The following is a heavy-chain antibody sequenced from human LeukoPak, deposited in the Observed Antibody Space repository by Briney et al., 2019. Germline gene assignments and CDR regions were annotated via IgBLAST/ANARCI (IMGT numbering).Heavy chain of an antibody. CDR1: GYSFTSYW. CDR3: ARRAYYDFWSGWKYWYFDL. J-gene: IGHJ2*01. V-gene: IGHV5-51*01. Sequence: GESLQISCKGSGYSFTSYWIGWVRQLPGKGLEWMGIIYPGDSDTRYSPSFQGQVTISADKSISTAYLQWSSLKASDTAMYYCARRAYYDFWSGWKYWYFDLWGRGTLVTVSS. CDR2: IYPGDSDT. D-gene: IGHD3-3*01.